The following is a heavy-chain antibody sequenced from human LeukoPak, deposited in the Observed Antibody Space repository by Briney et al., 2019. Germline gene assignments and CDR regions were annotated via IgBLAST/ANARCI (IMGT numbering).Heavy chain of an antibody. J-gene: IGHJ5*02. CDR2: ISYDGSNK. D-gene: IGHD2-2*01. CDR3: ARDPRVVVPAAVMGENWFDP. Sequence: PGGSLRLSCAASGFTFSSYAMHWVRQAPGKGLEWVAVISYDGSNKYYADSVKGRFTISRDNAKNSLYLQMNSLRAEDTAVYYCARDPRVVVPAAVMGENWFDPWGQGTLVTVSS. CDR1: GFTFSSYA. V-gene: IGHV3-30-3*01.